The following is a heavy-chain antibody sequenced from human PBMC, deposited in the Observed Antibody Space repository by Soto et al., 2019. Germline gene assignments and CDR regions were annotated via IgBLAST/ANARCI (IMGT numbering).Heavy chain of an antibody. CDR2: INHRGST. CDR3: ARGEEELFYY. CDR1: GGTFSGYY. Sequence: SETLSLTCAVYGGTFSGYYWCWIRQHPGKGLEWIGEINHRGSTNYNLSLKSRVTISIDTSKHQFSLKLSSVAAGDTAVYYCARGEEELFYYWGQGTLVSVSS. V-gene: IGHV4-34*01. D-gene: IGHD3-10*01. J-gene: IGHJ4*02.